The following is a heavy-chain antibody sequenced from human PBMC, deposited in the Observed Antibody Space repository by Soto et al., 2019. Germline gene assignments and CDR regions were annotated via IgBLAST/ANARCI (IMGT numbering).Heavy chain of an antibody. Sequence: GASVKVSCKASGGTFSSYTISWVRQAPGQGLEWMGRIIPILGIANYAQKFQGRVTITADKSTSTAYMELSSLRSEDTAVYYCASLGIVVVPAARTRFDWFDPWGQGTLVTVYS. CDR2: IIPILGIA. J-gene: IGHJ5*02. V-gene: IGHV1-69*02. CDR3: ASLGIVVVPAARTRFDWFDP. D-gene: IGHD2-2*03. CDR1: GGTFSSYT.